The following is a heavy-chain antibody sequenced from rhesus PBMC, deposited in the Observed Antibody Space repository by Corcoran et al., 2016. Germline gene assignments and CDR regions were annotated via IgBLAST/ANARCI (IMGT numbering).Heavy chain of an antibody. J-gene: IGHJ4*01. Sequence: EVQLVQSGAEVKRPGESLKISCKTSGYSFTSYWISWVRQMPGKGLEWMGAFDPSDSDPRYSPSFQGQVTLSADKSISTAYLQWSSLKASDTATYYCALDGKRSYGFDYWGQGVLVTVSS. CDR2: FDPSDSDP. D-gene: IGHD5-36*01. V-gene: IGHV5-20*02. CDR3: ALDGKRSYGFDY. CDR1: GYSFTSYW.